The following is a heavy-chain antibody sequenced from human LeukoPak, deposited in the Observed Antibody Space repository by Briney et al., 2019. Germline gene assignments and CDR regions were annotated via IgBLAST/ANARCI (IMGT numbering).Heavy chain of an antibody. Sequence: GGSLRLSCAASGVTLSSHAMTWVRQAPGKGLEWVSVISSSGTSTYYADSVKGRFTISRDNSKNTLYLQMNSLSAEDTAVYYCAKGRGYSDFGVDYWGQGTLVTVSS. CDR2: ISSSGTST. CDR1: GVTLSSHA. J-gene: IGHJ4*02. V-gene: IGHV3-23*01. D-gene: IGHD5-12*01. CDR3: AKGRGYSDFGVDY.